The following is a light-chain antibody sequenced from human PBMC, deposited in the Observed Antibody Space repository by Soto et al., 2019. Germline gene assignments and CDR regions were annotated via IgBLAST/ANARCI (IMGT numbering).Light chain of an antibody. CDR2: DAS. Sequence: EIVLTQSPATLSLSPGERATLSCRASQSVGGHLAWYQQKPGQAPRLLIYDASDRSTGIPARFSGSGSETDFTLTSSGPDPDDFAVYYWQQRNYWPPSITFGHGTRLQSK. CDR1: QSVGGH. J-gene: IGKJ5*01. V-gene: IGKV3-11*01. CDR3: QQRNYWPPSIT.